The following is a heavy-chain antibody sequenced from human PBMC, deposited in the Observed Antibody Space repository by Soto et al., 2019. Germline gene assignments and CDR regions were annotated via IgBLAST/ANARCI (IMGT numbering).Heavy chain of an antibody. CDR1: GGTFSSYT. J-gene: IGHJ4*02. CDR2: IIPILGIA. D-gene: IGHD2-8*01. Sequence: GASVKVSCKASGGTFSSYTISWVRQAPGQGLEWMGRIIPILGIANYAQKFQGRVTITTDKSTSTAYMELRSLRSDDTAVYYCARVVLMVYAMPVYFDYWGQGTLVTVSS. CDR3: ARVVLMVYAMPVYFDY. V-gene: IGHV1-69*02.